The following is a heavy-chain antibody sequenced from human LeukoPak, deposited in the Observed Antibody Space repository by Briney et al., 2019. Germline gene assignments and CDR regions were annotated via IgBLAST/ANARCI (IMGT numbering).Heavy chain of an antibody. CDR3: ARHKIGYDHYYYMDV. D-gene: IGHD5-12*01. CDR1: GDSITSDKW. Sequence: SETLSLTCAVSGDSITSDKWWSWVRLRPGKGLEWIGEINHSGSTNYKPSLKRRVTISVDRAKNQLSLKLSSVTAADTAVYYCARHKIGYDHYYYMDVWGKGTTVTISS. J-gene: IGHJ6*03. CDR2: INHSGST. V-gene: IGHV4-4*02.